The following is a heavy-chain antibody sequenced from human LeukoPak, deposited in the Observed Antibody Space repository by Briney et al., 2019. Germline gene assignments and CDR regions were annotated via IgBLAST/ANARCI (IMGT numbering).Heavy chain of an antibody. CDR2: ISKSSVYI. Sequence: PGGSLRLSCAASGFTFSSYSMNWVRQTPGKGLEWVSSISKSSVYIYYADSVRGRFTISRDNAKNSLYLQMNSLRAEDTAVYYCVRDPVPGGSRYVNWFDPWGQGTLVTVSS. J-gene: IGHJ5*02. V-gene: IGHV3-21*01. D-gene: IGHD5-12*01. CDR3: VRDPVPGGSRYVNWFDP. CDR1: GFTFSSYS.